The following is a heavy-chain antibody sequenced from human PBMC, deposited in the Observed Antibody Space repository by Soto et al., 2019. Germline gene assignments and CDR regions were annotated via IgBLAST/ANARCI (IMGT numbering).Heavy chain of an antibody. J-gene: IGHJ4*02. CDR3: ANNERDVLLLRFGELLSHYFDY. CDR2: ISGSGGST. V-gene: IGHV3-23*01. D-gene: IGHD3-10*01. CDR1: GFTFSSYA. Sequence: EVQLLESGGGLVQPGGSLRLSCAASGFTFSSYAMSWVRQAPGKGLEWVSAISGSGGSTYYADSGKGRFTISRDNSKNSLYLQMNSLSPEGTAVYYCANNERDVLLLRFGELLSHYFDYWGQGTLVTVSS.